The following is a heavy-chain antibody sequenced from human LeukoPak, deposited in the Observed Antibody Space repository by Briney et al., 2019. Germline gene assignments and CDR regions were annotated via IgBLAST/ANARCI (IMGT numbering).Heavy chain of an antibody. CDR1: GYTFTSYD. CDR2: IIPILGIA. D-gene: IGHD5-12*01. CDR3: ARARGYSCYPHHFDY. V-gene: IGHV1-69*04. J-gene: IGHJ4*02. Sequence: ASVKVSRKASGYTFTSYDINWVRQAPGQGLEWMGRIIPILGIANYAQKFQGRVTITADKSTSTAYMELSSLRSEDTAVYYCARARGYSCYPHHFDYWGQGTLVTVSS.